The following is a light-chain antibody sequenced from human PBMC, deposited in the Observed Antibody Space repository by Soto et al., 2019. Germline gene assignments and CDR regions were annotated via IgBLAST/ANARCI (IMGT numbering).Light chain of an antibody. CDR3: QQYYNTSYT. Sequence: DIVMTQSPDSLAVSLGERATINCKSSQSVLYSSNNKNYLVWYHQKPGQPPKLLIYWASTRESGVPDRFSGSGSGTDFTLTISSLQAEDVAVYYCQQYYNTSYTFGQGTKLEIK. CDR1: QSVLYSSNNKNY. CDR2: WAS. J-gene: IGKJ2*01. V-gene: IGKV4-1*01.